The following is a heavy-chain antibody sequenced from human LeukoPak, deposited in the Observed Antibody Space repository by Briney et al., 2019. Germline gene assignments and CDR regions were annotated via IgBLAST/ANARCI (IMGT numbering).Heavy chain of an antibody. CDR3: ARTMTSGYYYYGMDV. J-gene: IGHJ6*02. Sequence: SETLSLTCTVSGGSISNYYWSWIRQPAGKGLEWIGRIYTSESTNYNPSLKSRVTMSLDTSKSQFSLKLRSVTAADTAVYYCARTMTSGYYYYGMDVWGQGTTVTVSS. V-gene: IGHV4-4*07. D-gene: IGHD4-17*01. CDR2: IYTSEST. CDR1: GGSISNYY.